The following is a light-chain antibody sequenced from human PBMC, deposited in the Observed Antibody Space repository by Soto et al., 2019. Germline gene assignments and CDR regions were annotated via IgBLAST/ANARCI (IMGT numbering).Light chain of an antibody. J-gene: IGLJ1*01. CDR3: ASWDDSLIGL. CDR2: NNN. CDR1: SSNIGNNN. V-gene: IGLV1-44*01. Sequence: QSALGKPPSASGTPGHRFTISCSGSSSNIGNNNVNWYQQLPGTAPKLLIHNNNQRPSGVPDRFSGSKSGTSASLAISGLQSEDEADYYCASWDDSLIGLFGTGTKV.